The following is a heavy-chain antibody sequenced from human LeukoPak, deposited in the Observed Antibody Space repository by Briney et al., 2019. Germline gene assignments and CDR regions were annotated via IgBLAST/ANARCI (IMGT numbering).Heavy chain of an antibody. CDR3: ARSVWGSYHFDY. CDR2: LIHSGGST. D-gene: IGHD3-16*01. Sequence: PGGSLRLSCAGSGFTFSTYAMSWVRQAPGKGLEWVSLIHSGGSTYYADSVKGRFTISRDNSKNTLYLEMSSLRVDDAAIYYCARSVWGSYHFDYWGQGTRVTVSS. CDR1: GFTFSTYA. V-gene: IGHV3-23*01. J-gene: IGHJ4*02.